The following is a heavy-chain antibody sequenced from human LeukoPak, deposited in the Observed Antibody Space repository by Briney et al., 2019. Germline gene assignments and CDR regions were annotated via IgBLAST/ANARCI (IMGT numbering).Heavy chain of an antibody. CDR1: GYTFSGYY. Sequence: ASVKVSCKASGYTFSGYYMHWVRQAPGQGLEWMGWINPNSGGTHYAQKFQGRVTMTRGTSISTAYMELSRLRSDDTAVYYCARWPIYGSGSYYGYWGQGTLVTVSS. D-gene: IGHD3-10*01. CDR2: INPNSGGT. CDR3: ARWPIYGSGSYYGY. J-gene: IGHJ4*02. V-gene: IGHV1-2*02.